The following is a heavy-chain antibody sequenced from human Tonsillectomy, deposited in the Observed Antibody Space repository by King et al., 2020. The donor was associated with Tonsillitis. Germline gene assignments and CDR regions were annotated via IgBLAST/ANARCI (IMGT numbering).Heavy chain of an antibody. CDR2: ISWNSCSI. J-gene: IGHJ5*02. D-gene: IGHD6-13*01. CDR3: AKDIGAEAGGWFDP. V-gene: IGHV3-9*01. CDR1: KFTFDDYA. Sequence: VQLVESGGGLVQPGRSLRLSCAASKFTFDDYAMHWVRQAPGKGLEWVSGISWNSCSIGYADFVKGRFTISRDNAKNSLYLQMNSLRAEDTAFYYCAKDIGAEAGGWFDPWGQGTLVTVSS.